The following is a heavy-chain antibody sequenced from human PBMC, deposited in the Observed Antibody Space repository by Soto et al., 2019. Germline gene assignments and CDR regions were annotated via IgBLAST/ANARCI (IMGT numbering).Heavy chain of an antibody. J-gene: IGHJ4*02. CDR2: IKQDGSEK. Sequence: EVQLVESGGGLVQPGGSLRLSCTASGFTFSSYWMSWVRQAPGKGLEWVANIKQDGSEKFYVDSVKGRFTISRDNAQNSLYRQMNGLRAEDTAVYFCPKNKLEGVDFFDYWAQGPLVTVSS. CDR1: GFTFSSYW. V-gene: IGHV3-7*03. CDR3: PKNKLEGVDFFDY. D-gene: IGHD3-10*01.